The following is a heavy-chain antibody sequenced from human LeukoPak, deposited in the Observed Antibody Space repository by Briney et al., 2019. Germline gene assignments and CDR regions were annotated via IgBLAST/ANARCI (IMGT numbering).Heavy chain of an antibody. CDR2: IWYDGSNK. V-gene: IGHV3-33*08. CDR1: GFTFSSYA. D-gene: IGHD5-18*01. CDR3: ARGSGYSFANIDY. Sequence: GGSLRLSCAASGFTFSSYAMHWVRQAPGKGLEWVAVIWYDGSNKYYADSVKGRFTISRDNSESTLYLQMNSLRGEDTAVYYCARGSGYSFANIDYWGQGTLVTVSS. J-gene: IGHJ4*02.